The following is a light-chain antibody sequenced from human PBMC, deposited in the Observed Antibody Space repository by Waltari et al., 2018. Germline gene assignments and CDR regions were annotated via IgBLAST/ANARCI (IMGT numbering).Light chain of an antibody. V-gene: IGLV2-11*01. CDR3: CSYTGSYTFGGV. CDR2: DVS. J-gene: IGLJ2*01. CDR1: SSDVGGYSY. Sequence: QSALTQPRSVSGSPGQSVTISCTGTSSDVGGYSYVSWYQHYPGKAPKRMIYDVSKRPSGVPDRFSGSKSGNTASLTISGRQAEDEADYYCCSYTGSYTFGGVFGGGTKLTVL.